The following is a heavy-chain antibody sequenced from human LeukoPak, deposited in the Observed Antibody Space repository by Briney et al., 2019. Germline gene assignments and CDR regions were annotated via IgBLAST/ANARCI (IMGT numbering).Heavy chain of an antibody. J-gene: IGHJ6*02. CDR3: ARARGSYYYYYGMDV. CDR1: GGSISSYY. CDR2: IYYSGST. V-gene: IGHV4-59*01. D-gene: IGHD1-26*01. Sequence: SETLSLTCTVSGGSISSYYWSWIRQPPGKGLEWIGYIYYSGSTNYNPSLKSRVTISVDTSKNQFSLKLSSVTAADTAVYYCARARGSYYYYYGMDVWGQGTTVTVSS.